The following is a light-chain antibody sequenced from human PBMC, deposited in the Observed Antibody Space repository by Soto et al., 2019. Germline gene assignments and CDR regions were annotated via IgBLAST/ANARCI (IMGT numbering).Light chain of an antibody. CDR1: SSDVGGYNY. V-gene: IGLV2-14*01. CDR2: DVS. J-gene: IGLJ1*01. CDR3: SSYTSSSTRCV. Sequence: QSALTQPASVSGSPGQSLTISCTGTSSDVGGYNYVSWYQQHPGKAPKLMIYDVSNRPSGVSNRFSGSKSGNTASLTISGLQAEDEADYYCSSYTSSSTRCVFGTGTKLTVL.